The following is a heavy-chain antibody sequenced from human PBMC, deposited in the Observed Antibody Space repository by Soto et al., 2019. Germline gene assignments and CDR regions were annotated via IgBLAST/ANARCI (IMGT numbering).Heavy chain of an antibody. CDR3: AKDNGGNALDY. J-gene: IGHJ4*02. V-gene: IGHV3-9*01. D-gene: IGHD2-15*01. Sequence: GGSLRLSCAASGFTFDDYAMHWVRQAPGKGLEWVSGISWNSGSIGYADSVKGRFTISRDNAKNSLYLQMNSLRAEDTSLYYCAKDNGGNALDYWGQGTLVTVSS. CDR2: ISWNSGSI. CDR1: GFTFDDYA.